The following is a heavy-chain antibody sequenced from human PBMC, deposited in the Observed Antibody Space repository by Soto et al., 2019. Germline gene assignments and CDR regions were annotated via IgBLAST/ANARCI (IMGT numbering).Heavy chain of an antibody. Sequence: QVQLVQSGAEVKKPGSSVKVSCKASGGTFSSYAISWVRQAPGQGLEWMGGIIPIFGTANYAQEFQGRVTITADESTSTAYMEVSSLRSEDTAVYYCARSFPGGYSYSSGDYWGQGPLVTVSS. CDR3: ARSFPGGYSYSSGDY. V-gene: IGHV1-69*12. CDR1: GGTFSSYA. J-gene: IGHJ4*02. D-gene: IGHD5-18*01. CDR2: IIPIFGTA.